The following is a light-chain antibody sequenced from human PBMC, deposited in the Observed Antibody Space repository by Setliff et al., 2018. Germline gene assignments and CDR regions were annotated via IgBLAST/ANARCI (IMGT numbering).Light chain of an antibody. CDR1: NIGAKS. J-gene: IGLJ1*01. V-gene: IGLV3-21*03. Sequence: SYELTQPPSVSVAPGRTARIPCGGANIGAKSVHWYQHRAGQAPVLVVYDDTDRPSGIPERFSGSNSGNTATLTISRVEAGDEADYYCQVWNSETYPDVFGSGTKVT. CDR3: QVWNSETYPDV. CDR2: DDT.